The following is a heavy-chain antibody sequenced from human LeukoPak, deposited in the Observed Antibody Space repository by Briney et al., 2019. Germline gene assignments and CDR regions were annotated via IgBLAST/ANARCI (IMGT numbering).Heavy chain of an antibody. V-gene: IGHV3-30*04. J-gene: IGHJ4*02. Sequence: GRSLRLSCAASGFTFSSYVMHWVRQAPGKGLEWVATISYDGSNEYYADSVKGRFTISRDNSKNTLYLQMNSLRAEDTAVYYCAKAGEYGSGSYLLDYWGQGTLVTVSS. CDR3: AKAGEYGSGSYLLDY. CDR1: GFTFSSYV. CDR2: ISYDGSNE. D-gene: IGHD3-10*01.